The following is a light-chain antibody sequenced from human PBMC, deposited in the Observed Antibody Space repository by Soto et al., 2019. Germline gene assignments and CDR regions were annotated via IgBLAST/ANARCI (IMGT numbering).Light chain of an antibody. CDR1: QDINSW. V-gene: IGKV1D-16*01. J-gene: IGKJ4*01. Sequence: DVQMTQSPSSLSASVGDRVTITCRASQDINSWLAWYQQKPGQAPKSLIYAASSLQTGVPSRFSGSESGTDFTLTISSLQPEDSATYYCQQYNVCPLTFGGGTKVEIK. CDR2: AAS. CDR3: QQYNVCPLT.